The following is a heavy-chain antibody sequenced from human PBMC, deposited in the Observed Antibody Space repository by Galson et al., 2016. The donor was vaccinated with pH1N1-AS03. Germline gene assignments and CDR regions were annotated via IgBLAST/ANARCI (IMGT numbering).Heavy chain of an antibody. CDR2: TYWRSKWYN. CDR3: AGGRYSGFDI. D-gene: IGHD2-15*01. J-gene: IGHJ3*02. V-gene: IGHV6-1*01. Sequence: CAISGDSVSSNIDAWNWIRQSPSGGLEWLGRTYWRSKWYNDYAVSVKSRITINPDTSKNQFSLQLTSVIPDDTAVYYCAGGRYSGFDIWGQGAKVTVSS. CDR1: GDSVSSNIDA.